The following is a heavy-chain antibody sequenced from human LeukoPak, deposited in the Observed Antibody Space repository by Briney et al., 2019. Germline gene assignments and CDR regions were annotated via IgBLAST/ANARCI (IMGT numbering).Heavy chain of an antibody. D-gene: IGHD3-9*01. CDR1: GFTFSSYG. V-gene: IGHV3-30*18. CDR3: AKDRSWNNILTGYYIYDYDN. J-gene: IGHJ4*02. CDR2: ISYDGSNK. Sequence: PGGSLRLSCAASGFTFSSYGMHWVRQAPGKGLEWVAVISYDGSNKYYADSVKGRFTISRDNSKNTLYLQMNSLRAEDTAVYYCAKDRSWNNILTGYYIYDYDNWGQGTLVTVSS.